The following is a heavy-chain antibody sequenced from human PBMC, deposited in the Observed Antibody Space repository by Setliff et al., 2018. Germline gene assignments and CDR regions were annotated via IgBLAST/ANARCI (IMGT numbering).Heavy chain of an antibody. CDR3: ARSPAVLGIVYLDP. J-gene: IGHJ5*02. CDR2: ISAYNGNT. Sequence: ASVKVSCKASGYTFTSYGISWVRQAPGQGLEWMGWISAYNGNTNYAQKLQGRVTMTTDTSTSTAYMELRSLTSEDTAVYYCARSPAVLGIVYLDPWGQGTLVTVSS. CDR1: GYTFTSYG. V-gene: IGHV1-18*01. D-gene: IGHD2-15*01.